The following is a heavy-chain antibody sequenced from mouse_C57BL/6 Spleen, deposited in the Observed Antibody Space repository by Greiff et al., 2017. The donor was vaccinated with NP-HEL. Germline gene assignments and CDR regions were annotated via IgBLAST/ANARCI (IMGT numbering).Heavy chain of an antibody. CDR2: IYPGDGDT. D-gene: IGHD3-3*01. J-gene: IGHJ4*01. CDR1: GYAFSSSW. Sequence: QVQLKQSGPELVKPGASVKISCKASGYAFSSSWMNWVKQRPGKGLEWIGRIYPGDGDTNYTGKFKGKATLTADKSSSTAYMQLSSLTSEDSAVYFCARVRGTGYAMDYWGQGTSVTVSS. CDR3: ARVRGTGYAMDY. V-gene: IGHV1-82*01.